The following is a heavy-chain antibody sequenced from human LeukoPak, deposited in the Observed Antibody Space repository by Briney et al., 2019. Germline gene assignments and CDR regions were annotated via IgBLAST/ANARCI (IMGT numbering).Heavy chain of an antibody. CDR3: AKGEYSYGYLFDY. D-gene: IGHD5-18*01. V-gene: IGHV3-23*01. Sequence: GGTLRLSCVASGFTFSSYAMSWVRQAPGKGLEWESTISSSGGSTYYADSVKGRFTISRDNSKNTLNLQMNGLRAEDTAVYYCAKGEYSYGYLFDYWGQGTLVTVSS. J-gene: IGHJ4*02. CDR2: ISSSGGST. CDR1: GFTFSSYA.